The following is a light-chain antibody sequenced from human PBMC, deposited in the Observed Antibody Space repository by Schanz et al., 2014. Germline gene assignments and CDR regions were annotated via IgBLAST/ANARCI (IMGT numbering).Light chain of an antibody. Sequence: EIVMTQSPATLSVSPGERGTLSCRASQTVSNNLAWYQQKPGQTPRLLIYGASTRATGIPAKFSGSGSGTEFTLTISRLEPEDFGVYYCQEYGSSRTFGQGTKVEIK. V-gene: IGKV3-15*01. J-gene: IGKJ1*01. CDR2: GAS. CDR1: QTVSNN. CDR3: QEYGSSRT.